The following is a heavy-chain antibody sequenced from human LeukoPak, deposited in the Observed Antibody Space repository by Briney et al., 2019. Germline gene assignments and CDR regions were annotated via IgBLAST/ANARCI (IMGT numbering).Heavy chain of an antibody. Sequence: PSETLSLTCTVSGGSISSSSYYWGWIRQRPGKGREGVGRIYYSGSTYYNPSLKSRVTIFVDTSKNQFSLKLSSVTAADTAVYYCERLLTLWGWELLRRKTDAFDVWGQGTMVTVSS. J-gene: IGHJ3*01. D-gene: IGHD1-26*01. CDR3: ERLLTLWGWELLRRKTDAFDV. V-gene: IGHV4-39*01. CDR1: GGSISSSSYY. CDR2: IYYSGST.